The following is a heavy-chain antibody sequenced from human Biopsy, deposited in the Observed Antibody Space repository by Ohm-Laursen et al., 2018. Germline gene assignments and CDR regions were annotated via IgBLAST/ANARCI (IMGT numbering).Heavy chain of an antibody. Sequence: SDTLSLTCTVSGGSLKNYYWSWIRQPAGKGLEWIGRVYTSGSTNYNPSLKSRVTMSVDTSKNKFSLRVSSVTAADTAVYYCARDRDRRGWFDPWGQGTLVTVSS. CDR1: GGSLKNYY. CDR2: VYTSGST. CDR3: ARDRDRRGWFDP. D-gene: IGHD1-14*01. J-gene: IGHJ5*02. V-gene: IGHV4-4*07.